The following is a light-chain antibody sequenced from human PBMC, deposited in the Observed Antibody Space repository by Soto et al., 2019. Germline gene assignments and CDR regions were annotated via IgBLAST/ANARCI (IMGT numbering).Light chain of an antibody. CDR3: CSYAGTYTYV. Sequence: SVLTQPRSVSGTPGQSVTISCTGTSFDVVGTYNSVSWYQQHPGKAPKLMIYDVDKRPSGVPDRFSGSKSAYTASLTISGLQAEDEADYYCCSYAGTYTYVFGSGTKVTVL. J-gene: IGLJ1*01. CDR2: DVD. V-gene: IGLV2-11*01. CDR1: SFDVVGTYNS.